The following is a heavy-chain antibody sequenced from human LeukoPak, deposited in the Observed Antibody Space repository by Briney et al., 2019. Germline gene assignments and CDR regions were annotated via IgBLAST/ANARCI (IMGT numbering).Heavy chain of an antibody. CDR1: GFTFSSYA. CDR2: ISYDGSNK. J-gene: IGHJ6*02. Sequence: GGSLRLSCAASGFTFSSYAMHWVRQAPCKGLEWVAVISYDGSNKYYADSVKGRFTISRDNSKNTLYLQMNSLRVEDTAVYYCARVRGSYPYYYYGMDVWGQGTTVTVSS. D-gene: IGHD5-12*01. V-gene: IGHV3-30-3*01. CDR3: ARVRGSYPYYYYGMDV.